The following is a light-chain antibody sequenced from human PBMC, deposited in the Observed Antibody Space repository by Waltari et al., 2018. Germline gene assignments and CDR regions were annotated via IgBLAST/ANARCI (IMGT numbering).Light chain of an antibody. V-gene: IGKV3-20*01. CDR1: QSVGSNY. J-gene: IGKJ2*01. Sequence: EIVLTQSPGTLSLSPGESAALSCRASQSVGSNYLAWYQQKPGQGPRLLIFGALSRATGIPDRFRGRGSGTDFTLTNSGLEPEDFAVYYCQQYARSPITFGQGTKLEMK. CDR2: GAL. CDR3: QQYARSPIT.